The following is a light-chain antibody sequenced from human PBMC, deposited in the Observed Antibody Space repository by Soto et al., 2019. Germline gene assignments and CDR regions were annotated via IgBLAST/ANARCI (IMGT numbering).Light chain of an antibody. CDR2: GVT. CDR1: SSDVGAYNY. CDR3: FSHRGGDSHV. Sequence: QSVLTHPASVSGSPGQSITISCTGTSSDVGAYNYLSWYQQYPGKAPKLMIYGVTTRPSGVSNRFSGSKTGNTASLTISGLQAEDEADYYCFSHRGGDSHVFGTGTKVTVL. J-gene: IGLJ1*01. V-gene: IGLV2-14*01.